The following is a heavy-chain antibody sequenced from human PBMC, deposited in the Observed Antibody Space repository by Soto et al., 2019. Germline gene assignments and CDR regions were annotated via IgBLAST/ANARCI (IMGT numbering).Heavy chain of an antibody. CDR3: AREGAASHTYYYGTDV. CDR2: IYYDGST. V-gene: IGHV4-30-4*01. Sequence: SETLSLTCTVSGGAISSRHSYWSWIRQPPGTGLELIGYIYYDGSTYYNPSLKSRVTISVDTSKNQFSLKLNSMTAADTAVYYCAREGAASHTYYYGTDVWGQGPTVS. D-gene: IGHD3-16*01. J-gene: IGHJ6*02. CDR1: GGAISSRHSY.